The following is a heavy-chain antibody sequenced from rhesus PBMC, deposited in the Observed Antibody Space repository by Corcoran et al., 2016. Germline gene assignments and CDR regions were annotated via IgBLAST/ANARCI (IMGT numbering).Heavy chain of an antibody. Sequence: QVQLQESGPGLVKPSETLSLTCAVSGYSISSGYYWGWIRQPPGKGLEYIVYISVRCGSTYDNPSLKSRVNISKDTSKNQVSRKLSSVTAADTAVYYCARLMNTVMLESWGQGVVVTVSS. V-gene: IGHV4-99*01. CDR2: ISVRCGST. J-gene: IGHJ6*01. CDR1: GYSISSGYY. CDR3: ARLMNTVMLES. D-gene: IGHD4-23*01.